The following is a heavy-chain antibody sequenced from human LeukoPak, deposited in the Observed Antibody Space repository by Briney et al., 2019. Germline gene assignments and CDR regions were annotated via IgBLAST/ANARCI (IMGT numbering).Heavy chain of an antibody. CDR1: GYTFTSYY. J-gene: IGHJ4*02. Sequence: ASVKVSCKASGYTFTSYYMHWVRQAPGQGLEWMGLINPSGSSTSYAQKFQGRVTMTRDTSTSTVYMELSSLRSEDTAVYYCARRGITMVRGDPFVDYWGQGTLVTVSS. CDR3: ARRGITMVRGDPFVDY. D-gene: IGHD3-10*01. CDR2: INPSGSST. V-gene: IGHV1-46*01.